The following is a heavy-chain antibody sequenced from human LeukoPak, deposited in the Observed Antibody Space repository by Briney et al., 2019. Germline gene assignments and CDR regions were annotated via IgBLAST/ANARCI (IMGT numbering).Heavy chain of an antibody. V-gene: IGHV1-46*01. CDR2: INPSGDST. CDR3: ARGLDY. CDR1: GYTFTNYY. J-gene: IGHJ4*02. D-gene: IGHD3-16*01. Sequence: ASVKVSCKASGYTFTNYYMHWVRQAPGQGLEWMGLINPSGDSTTFAQDFQGRVTVTRDMSTTTVYMELSSLRSEDTAVYYCARGLDYWGLGTLVTVSS.